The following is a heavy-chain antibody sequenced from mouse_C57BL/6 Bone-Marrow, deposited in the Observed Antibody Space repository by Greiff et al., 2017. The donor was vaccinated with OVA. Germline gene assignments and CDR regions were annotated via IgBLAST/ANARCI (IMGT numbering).Heavy chain of an antibody. CDR1: GYTFTSYW. V-gene: IGHV1-59*01. D-gene: IGHD2-1*01. CDR2: IDHSDIYT. CDR3: ARMKAVCGNYRNYYAMEY. Sequence: QVQLQQPGAELVRPGTSVKLSCKASGYTFTSYWMHWVKQRPGQGLEWIGVIDHSDIYTNYNQKFKGKATLTVDTSSSTAYMQLSSLTSEDSAVYYCARMKAVCGNYRNYYAMEYWGKGTSVTVSS. J-gene: IGHJ4*01.